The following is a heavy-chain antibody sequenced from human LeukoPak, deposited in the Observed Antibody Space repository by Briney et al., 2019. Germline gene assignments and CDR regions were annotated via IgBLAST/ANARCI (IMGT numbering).Heavy chain of an antibody. Sequence: GGSLRLSCAASGFTFSSYSMNWVRQAPGKGLEWVSYISSSSSTIYYADSVKGRFTISRDNAKNSLYLQMNSLRAEDTAVYYCARRDILTGYYPDYWGQGTLVTVSS. J-gene: IGHJ4*02. V-gene: IGHV3-48*04. CDR2: ISSSSSTI. CDR3: ARRDILTGYYPDY. D-gene: IGHD3-9*01. CDR1: GFTFSSYS.